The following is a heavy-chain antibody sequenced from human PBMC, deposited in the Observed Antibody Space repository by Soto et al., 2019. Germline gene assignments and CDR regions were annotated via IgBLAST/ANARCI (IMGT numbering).Heavy chain of an antibody. CDR3: ARVPGRL. V-gene: IGHV3-53*02. J-gene: IGHJ4*02. CDR1: GFSVSRNY. CDR2: VSSGGAT. Sequence: QLVETGGGLIQPGTSLTLSCAASGFSVSRNYMTWVRQAPGKGLEWVSFVSSGGATFSADSVKGRFILSRDASQNTMYIQMNKLRAEVTAVYYCARVPGRLWGRGTLVNVAS. D-gene: IGHD3-10*01.